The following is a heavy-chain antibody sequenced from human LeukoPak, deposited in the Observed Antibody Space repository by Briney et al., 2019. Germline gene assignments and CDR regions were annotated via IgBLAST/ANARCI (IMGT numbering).Heavy chain of an antibody. V-gene: IGHV5-51*01. D-gene: IGHD2-2*01. CDR2: IYPGDSDT. CDR3: TLEGAGPGCSSTSCYGRGAFDI. J-gene: IGHJ3*02. Sequence: GESLKISCKGSGYSFTSYWIGWVRQMPGKGLEWMGIIYPGDSDTRYSPSFQGQVTISADKSISTAYLQWSSLKASDTAMYYCTLEGAGPGCSSTSCYGRGAFDIWGQGTMVTVSS. CDR1: GYSFTSYW.